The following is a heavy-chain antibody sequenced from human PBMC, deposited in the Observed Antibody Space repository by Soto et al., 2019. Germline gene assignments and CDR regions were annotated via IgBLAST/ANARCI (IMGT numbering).Heavy chain of an antibody. V-gene: IGHV2-5*02. J-gene: IGHJ5*02. D-gene: IGHD3-16*01. CDR2: IYWDDDK. Sequence: QITLKESGPTLVKPTQTLTLTCTFSGFSLSTSGVGVGWIRQPPGKALEWLALIYWDDDKRYSPSLKSRLTITKDTSKNQVVLTMTNMDPVDTATYYCAHSRDGDKGGWFDPWGQGTLVTVSS. CDR3: AHSRDGDKGGWFDP. CDR1: GFSLSTSGVG.